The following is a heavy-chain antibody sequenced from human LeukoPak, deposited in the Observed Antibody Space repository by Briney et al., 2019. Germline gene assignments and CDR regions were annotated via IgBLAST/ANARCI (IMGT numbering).Heavy chain of an antibody. J-gene: IGHJ4*02. Sequence: GGSLTLSCASSGFTFSSYGMSWVRQAPGKGLEWVSAISGSGGSTYYADYVKGRFTISRDNSKNTQYLQMNSLRAEDTAVYYCAKVGYSYGFNDYWGQGTLVTVCS. D-gene: IGHD5-18*01. V-gene: IGHV3-23*01. CDR3: AKVGYSYGFNDY. CDR1: GFTFSSYG. CDR2: ISGSGGST.